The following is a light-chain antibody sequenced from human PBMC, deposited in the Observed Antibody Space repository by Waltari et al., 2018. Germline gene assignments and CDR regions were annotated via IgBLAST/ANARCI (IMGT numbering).Light chain of an antibody. J-gene: IGLJ3*02. CDR1: SGHSTYA. V-gene: IGLV4-69*01. Sequence: QLVLTQSSSASASLGASVKLTSTLSSGHSTYAIAWHQQQPEKGPRFLMKVNNDGSHNKGDGIPDRFSGSSSGAERYLTISSLQSEDEADYYCQTWGTGIWVFGGGTKLTVL. CDR3: QTWGTGIWV. CDR2: VNNDGSH.